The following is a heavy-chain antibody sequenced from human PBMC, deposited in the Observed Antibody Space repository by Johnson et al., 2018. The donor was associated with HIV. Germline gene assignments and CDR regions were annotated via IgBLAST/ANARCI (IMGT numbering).Heavy chain of an antibody. CDR1: GFTFSSYA. V-gene: IGHV3-30-3*01. CDR3: ARDHAFDI. CDR2: ISYDGSNK. J-gene: IGHJ3*02. Sequence: VQLVESGGGLVQPGRSLRLSCAASGFTFSSYAMHWVRQAPGKGLEWVAVISYDGSNKYYADSVKGRFTISRDNSKNTLYLQMNSLRAEDTAVYYCARDHAFDIWGQGTMVTVSS.